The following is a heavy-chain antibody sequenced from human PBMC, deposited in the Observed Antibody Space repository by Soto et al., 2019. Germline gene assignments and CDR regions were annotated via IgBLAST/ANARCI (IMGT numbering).Heavy chain of an antibody. CDR3: GKAQGTSGPSPNAY. D-gene: IGHD2-2*01. CDR1: GGTFSSYA. Sequence: QVQLVQSGAEVKKPGSSVKVSCKASGGTFSSYAISWVRQAPGQGLEWMGGIIPIFGTANYAQKFQGRVTIPANESTRTHNMERGSLRSQDTAVNSWGKAQGTSGPSPNAYWGQGTLVTAS. CDR2: IIPIFGTA. V-gene: IGHV1-69*01. J-gene: IGHJ4*02.